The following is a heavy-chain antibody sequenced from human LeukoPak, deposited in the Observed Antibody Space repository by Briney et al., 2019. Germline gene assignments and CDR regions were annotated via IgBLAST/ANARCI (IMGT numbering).Heavy chain of an antibody. CDR1: GFTFSSYT. Sequence: GGSLRLSCAASGFTFSSYTMNWVRQAPGKGLEWVSYISSSSSTIYYADSVKGRFTISRDNAKNSLFLRMNSLRAEDTAVYYCARKYCSGGSCYEGAFDIWGQGTMVTVSS. CDR3: ARKYCSGGSCYEGAFDI. V-gene: IGHV3-48*01. J-gene: IGHJ3*02. CDR2: ISSSSSTI. D-gene: IGHD2-15*01.